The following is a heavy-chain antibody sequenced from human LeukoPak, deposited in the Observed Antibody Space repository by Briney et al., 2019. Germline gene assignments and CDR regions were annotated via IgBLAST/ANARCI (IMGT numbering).Heavy chain of an antibody. D-gene: IGHD2-21*02. CDR1: GYTFTSYG. CDR3: ARYDGVGDCYLSSYYGMDV. CDR2: ISAYNGNT. V-gene: IGHV1-18*01. J-gene: IGHJ6*02. Sequence: ASVKVSCKASGYTFTSYGISWVRQAPGQGLEWMGWISAYNGNTNYAQTLQGRVTMTTDTSTSTAYMELRSLRSDDTAVYYCARYDGVGDCYLSSYYGMDVGAQGTTVTVSS.